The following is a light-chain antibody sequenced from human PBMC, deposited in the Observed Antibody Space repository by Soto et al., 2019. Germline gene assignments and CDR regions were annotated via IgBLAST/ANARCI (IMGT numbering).Light chain of an antibody. CDR1: QSVSSN. V-gene: IGKV3-15*01. CDR3: QQYNKWPPYT. Sequence: EIVMTQSPANLSVSPGERATLSCRASQSVSSNLAWYQQKPGQGPRLLIYGASTRATSIPARFSGSGSGTEFTRTINSLQSEDVAVYYCQQYNKWPPYTFGQGTKLEIK. CDR2: GAS. J-gene: IGKJ2*01.